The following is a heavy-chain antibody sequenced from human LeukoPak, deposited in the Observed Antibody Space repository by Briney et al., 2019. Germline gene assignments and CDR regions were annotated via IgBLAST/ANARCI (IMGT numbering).Heavy chain of an antibody. CDR2: IYSGGST. Sequence: GGSLRLSCAASGFTVSSNYMSWVRQAPGKGLEWVSVIYSGGSTYYADSVKGRFTISRDNSKNTLYLQMNSLRAEDTAVYYCARDKRGEHCCSTSCYSAFDIWGQGTMVTVSS. J-gene: IGHJ3*02. CDR3: ARDKRGEHCCSTSCYSAFDI. D-gene: IGHD2-2*02. V-gene: IGHV3-53*01. CDR1: GFTVSSNY.